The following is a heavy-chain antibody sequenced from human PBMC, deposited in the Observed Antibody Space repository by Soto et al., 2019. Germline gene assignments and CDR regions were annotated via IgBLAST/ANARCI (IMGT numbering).Heavy chain of an antibody. CDR2: IYYSGST. V-gene: IGHV4-39*01. Sequence: PSETLSLTCTVSGGSISSSSYYWGWIRQPPGKGLEWIGSIYYSGSTYYNPSLKSRVTISVDTSKNQFSLKLSSVTAADTAVYYCARGGGSGSYYIPYYYYGMDVWGQGTTVTVSS. D-gene: IGHD3-10*01. CDR3: ARGGGSGSYYIPYYYYGMDV. CDR1: GGSISSSSYY. J-gene: IGHJ6*02.